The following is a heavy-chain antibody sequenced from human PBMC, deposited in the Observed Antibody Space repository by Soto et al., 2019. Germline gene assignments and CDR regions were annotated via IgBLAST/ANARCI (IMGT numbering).Heavy chain of an antibody. CDR3: AKAPGSKQLINYFDY. D-gene: IGHD6-13*01. Sequence: PGGSLRLSCAASGLAFSNYAISWVRQAPGKGLEWVSTISASGYSAYYGGAVKGRFTTSRDNSKSTVYLQMNRLRADDTAVYYCAKAPGSKQLINYFDYWGQGTLVTVSS. CDR2: ISASGYSA. V-gene: IGHV3-23*01. J-gene: IGHJ4*02. CDR1: GLAFSNYA.